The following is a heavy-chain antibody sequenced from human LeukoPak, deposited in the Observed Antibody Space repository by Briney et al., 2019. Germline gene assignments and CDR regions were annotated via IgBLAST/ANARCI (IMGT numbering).Heavy chain of an antibody. CDR1: GFTFSSYS. D-gene: IGHD5-12*01. CDR3: ARPQGGYAGYYYYYYMDV. J-gene: IGHJ6*03. Sequence: PGGSLRLSCAASGFTFSSYSMNWDRQAPGKGLEWVSYISSSSSTIYYADSVKGRFTISRDNAKNSLYLQMNSLRAEDTAVYYCARPQGGYAGYYYYYYMDVWGKGTTVTVSS. CDR2: ISSSSSTI. V-gene: IGHV3-48*04.